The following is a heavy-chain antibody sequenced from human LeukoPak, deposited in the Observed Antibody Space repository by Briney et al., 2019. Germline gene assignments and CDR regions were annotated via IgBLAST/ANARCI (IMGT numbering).Heavy chain of an antibody. J-gene: IGHJ5*02. V-gene: IGHV5-51*01. D-gene: IGHD3-22*01. CDR3: ARLGSYDSSGYYHFSWFDP. CDR2: IYPGDSDT. CDR1: GYSFTSYW. Sequence: GESLKISCKGSGYSFTSYWIGWVRQMPGKGLEWMGIIYPGDSDTRYSPSFQGQVTISADKSISTAYLQWRSLKASDTAMYYCARLGSYDSSGYYHFSWFDPWGQGTLVTVSS.